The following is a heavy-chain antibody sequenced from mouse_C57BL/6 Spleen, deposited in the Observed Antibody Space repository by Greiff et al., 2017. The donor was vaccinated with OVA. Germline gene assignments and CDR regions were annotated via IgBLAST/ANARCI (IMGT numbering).Heavy chain of an antibody. Sequence: EVQLQQAGTVLARPGASVKMSCKTSGYTFTSYWMHWVKQRPGPGLEWIGAIYPGNSDTSYNQKFKGKAKLTAVTSASTAYMELSSLTNEDSAVYYCTGGSSYEDFDYWGQGTTLTVSS. V-gene: IGHV1-5*01. D-gene: IGHD1-1*01. J-gene: IGHJ2*01. CDR2: IYPGNSDT. CDR3: TGGSSYEDFDY. CDR1: GYTFTSYW.